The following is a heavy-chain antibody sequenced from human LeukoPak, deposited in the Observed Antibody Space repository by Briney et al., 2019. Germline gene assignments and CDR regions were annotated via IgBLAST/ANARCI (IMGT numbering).Heavy chain of an antibody. CDR3: AKQGVATAVNC. J-gene: IGHJ4*02. V-gene: IGHV4-4*07. CDR1: GRPISRYY. CDR2: ISASGNT. Sequence: SETLSLLCAVSGRPISRYYWSWIRQPAGKGLEWIGRISASGNTNYNPSLRSRVTMSIDTSKNLFALKLSSVTAADTAVYYCAKQGVATAVNCWRRGTLVTVSS. D-gene: IGHD3-16*01.